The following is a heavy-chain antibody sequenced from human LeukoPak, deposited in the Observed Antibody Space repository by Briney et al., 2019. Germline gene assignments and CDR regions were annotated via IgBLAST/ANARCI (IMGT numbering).Heavy chain of an antibody. V-gene: IGHV1-2*06. Sequence: ASVKVSFKASGYTFTGCYMHWVRQAPGQGLEWMGRINPNSGGTNYAQKFQGRVTMTRDTSISTAYMELSRLRSDDTAVYYCARDSDTYDYVWGSYRFDYWGQGTLVTVSS. CDR1: GYTFTGCY. D-gene: IGHD3-16*02. CDR2: INPNSGGT. J-gene: IGHJ4*02. CDR3: ARDSDTYDYVWGSYRFDY.